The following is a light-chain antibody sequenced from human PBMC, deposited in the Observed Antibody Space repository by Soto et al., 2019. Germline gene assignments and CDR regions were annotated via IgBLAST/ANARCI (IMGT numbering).Light chain of an antibody. CDR1: SSDVGGYNY. J-gene: IGLJ1*01. CDR2: DVS. V-gene: IGLV2-14*03. Sequence: QSVLTQPASVSGSPGQSITISCTGTSSDVGGYNYVSWYQQHPGKAPKLMISDVSNRPSGVSYRFSGSKSGNTASLTISGPRGGGGDDYSCTSNTSSTNYVSEGGPGVTVL. CDR3: TSNTSSTNYV.